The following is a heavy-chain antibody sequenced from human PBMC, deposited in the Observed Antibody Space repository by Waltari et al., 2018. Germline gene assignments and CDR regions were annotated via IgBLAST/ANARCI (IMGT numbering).Heavy chain of an antibody. CDR2: ISYDGSNK. CDR3: ASAWEERSVFSSGYYSHFDY. CDR1: GFTFSSYA. Sequence: VQLLESGGGVVQPGRSLRLSCAASGFTFSSYAMHWVRQAPGKGLEWVAVISYDGSNKYYADSVKGRFTISRDNSKNTLYLQMNSLRAEDTAVNYCASAWEERSVFSSGYYSHFDYWGQGTLVTVSS. V-gene: IGHV3-30*01. J-gene: IGHJ4*02. D-gene: IGHD3-22*01.